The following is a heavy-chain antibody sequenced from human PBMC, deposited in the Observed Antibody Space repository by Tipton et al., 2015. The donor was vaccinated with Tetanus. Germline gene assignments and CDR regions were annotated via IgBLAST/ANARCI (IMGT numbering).Heavy chain of an antibody. D-gene: IGHD6-6*01. CDR2: ISYSGST. J-gene: IGHJ5*02. CDR3: ARVGLVMAARRRNWFDP. V-gene: IGHV4-59*01. Sequence: TLSLTCTVSGGSINNYYWSWIRQPPGKGLEWIGYISYSGSTNSNPSLKSRVTISVDTSKNQFSLKLSSVTAADTAVYYCARVGLVMAARRRNWFDPWGQGTLVTVSS. CDR1: GGSINNYY.